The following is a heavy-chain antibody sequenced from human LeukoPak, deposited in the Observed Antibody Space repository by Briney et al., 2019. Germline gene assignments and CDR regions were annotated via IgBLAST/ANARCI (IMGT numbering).Heavy chain of an antibody. CDR2: ISISADMT. CDR1: GLPASSHA. V-gene: IGHV3-23*01. Sequence: GPCLRLASDVSGLPASSHAMSSVSQPPGGGLEWVSGISISADMTYYADSVQGRFIISRDNSKNTVYLQMDSLRVEDTAVYYCANEEVPNDYWGQGTLVTVSS. CDR3: ANEEVPNDY. D-gene: IGHD4/OR15-4a*01. J-gene: IGHJ4*02.